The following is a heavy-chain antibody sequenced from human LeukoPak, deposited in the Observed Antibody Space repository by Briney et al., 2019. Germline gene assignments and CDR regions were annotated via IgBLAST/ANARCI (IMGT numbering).Heavy chain of an antibody. CDR2: INHSGST. CDR1: GGSFSGYY. Sequence: SETLSLTCAVYGGSFSGYYWSWIRQPPGKGLEWIGEINHSGSTNYNPSLKSRVTISVDTSKNQFSLKLSSVTAADTAVYYCARALLWFGELLLFDYWGQGTLVTVSS. CDR3: ARALLWFGELLLFDY. D-gene: IGHD3-10*01. V-gene: IGHV4-34*01. J-gene: IGHJ4*02.